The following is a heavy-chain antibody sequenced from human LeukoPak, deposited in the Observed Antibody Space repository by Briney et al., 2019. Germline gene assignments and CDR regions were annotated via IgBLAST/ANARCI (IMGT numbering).Heavy chain of an antibody. CDR3: ARGTTTVTNDY. J-gene: IGHJ4*02. Sequence: ASETLSLTCAVSGGSFGGHYWNWIRQPPGKGLEWIGEINHGGSTNYNPSLKSRVTISVDTSKNQFSLKLSSVTAADTAVYYCARGTTTVTNDYWGQGTLVTVSS. D-gene: IGHD4-11*01. CDR2: INHGGST. CDR1: GGSFGGHY. V-gene: IGHV4-34*01.